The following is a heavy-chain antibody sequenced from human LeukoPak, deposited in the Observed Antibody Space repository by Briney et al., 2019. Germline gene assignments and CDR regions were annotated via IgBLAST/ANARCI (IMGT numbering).Heavy chain of an antibody. V-gene: IGHV1-18*01. Sequence: GASVKASCKAPGYTFTSYGISWVRQAPGQGLEWMGWISAYNGNTNYAQKLQGRVTMTTDTSTSTAYMELRSLRSDDTAVYYCARDIEVLWFGEHSYGMDVWGQGTTVTVSS. D-gene: IGHD3-10*01. CDR1: GYTFTSYG. J-gene: IGHJ6*02. CDR2: ISAYNGNT. CDR3: ARDIEVLWFGEHSYGMDV.